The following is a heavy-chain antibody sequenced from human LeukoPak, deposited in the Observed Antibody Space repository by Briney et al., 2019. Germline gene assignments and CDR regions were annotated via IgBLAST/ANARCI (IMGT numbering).Heavy chain of an antibody. J-gene: IGHJ4*02. Sequence: GGSLRLSCAASGFTFNSYAFNWVRQAPGKGLEWVSYISSSSNVIYYTESVKRRFTISRDNAKNLVYLQLNGLRPEDTAIYYCARGDPIYDFWSGGDYWGQGSLVTVSS. CDR2: ISSSSNVI. CDR1: GFTFNSYA. CDR3: ARGDPIYDFWSGGDY. D-gene: IGHD3-3*01. V-gene: IGHV3-48*01.